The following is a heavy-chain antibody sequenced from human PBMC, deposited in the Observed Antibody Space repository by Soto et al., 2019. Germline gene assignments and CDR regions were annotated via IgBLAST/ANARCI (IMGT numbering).Heavy chain of an antibody. CDR3: AKDMKWGGMTTIHYFDS. J-gene: IGHJ4*02. D-gene: IGHD4-17*01. V-gene: IGHV3-9*01. Sequence: GGSLILSCVASGFTVYYYAMHWVRQAPGKGLEWVSGISANGDNVDYADSVKGRFTVSRDNAKNSLFLQMNSLRPEDTALYYCAKDMKWGGMTTIHYFDSWGQGTQVNRLL. CDR2: ISANGDNV. CDR1: GFTVYYYA.